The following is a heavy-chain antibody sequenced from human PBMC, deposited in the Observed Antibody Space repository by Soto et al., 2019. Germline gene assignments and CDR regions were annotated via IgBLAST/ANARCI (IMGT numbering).Heavy chain of an antibody. CDR2: INHSGST. D-gene: IGHD2-15*01. J-gene: IGHJ4*02. V-gene: IGHV4-34*01. Sequence: SSETLSLTCAVYGGSFSGYYWSWIRQPPGKGLEWIGEINHSGSTNYNPSLKSRVTISVDTSKNQFSLKLSSVTAADTAVYYCSGYCSGGSCYTSIDYWGQGTLVTVSS. CDR1: GGSFSGYY. CDR3: SGYCSGGSCYTSIDY.